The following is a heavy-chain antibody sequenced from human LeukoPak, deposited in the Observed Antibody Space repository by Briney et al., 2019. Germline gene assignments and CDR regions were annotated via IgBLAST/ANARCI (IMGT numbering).Heavy chain of an antibody. CDR3: KKARCITMVRGVIINFNWFDP. D-gene: IGHD3-10*01. J-gene: IGHJ5*02. CDR2: ISGSGGST. V-gene: IGHV3-23*01. CDR1: GFTFSSYA. Sequence: GGSLRLSCAASGFTFSSYAMSWVRQAPGEGLEWVSAISGSGGSTYYADSVKGRFTISRDNSKNTLHLQMNSLRAEDTAVYYCKKARCITMVRGVIINFNWFDPWGQGTLVTVSS.